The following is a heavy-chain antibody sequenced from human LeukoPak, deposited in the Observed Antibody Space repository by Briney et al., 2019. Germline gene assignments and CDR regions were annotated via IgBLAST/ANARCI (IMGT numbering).Heavy chain of an antibody. D-gene: IGHD4-17*01. J-gene: IGHJ5*02. V-gene: IGHV4-39*01. CDR3: ASRAVTTLWFDP. CDR2: IYYSGST. CDR1: GGSISSSSYY. Sequence: SETLSLTCTVSGGSISSSSYYWGWIRQPPGKGLEWIGSIYYSGSTYYNPSLKSRVTISVDTSKNQFSLKLSSVTAADTAVYYCASRAVTTLWFDPWGRGTLVTVSS.